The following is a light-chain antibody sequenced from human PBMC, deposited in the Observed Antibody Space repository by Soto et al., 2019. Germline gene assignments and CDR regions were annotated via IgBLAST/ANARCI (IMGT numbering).Light chain of an antibody. CDR1: QGVSSY. V-gene: IGKV3-11*01. CDR2: DAS. Sequence: EIVLTQFPATLSLSPGEGATLSCRARQGVSSYLAWYQRTPGQAPRFLIYDASNRATGIPARFSFSGSGTDFTLTISRLEPQDFAVYYCQQRCNWPLINFGQGTRLEIK. CDR3: QQRCNWPLIN. J-gene: IGKJ5*01.